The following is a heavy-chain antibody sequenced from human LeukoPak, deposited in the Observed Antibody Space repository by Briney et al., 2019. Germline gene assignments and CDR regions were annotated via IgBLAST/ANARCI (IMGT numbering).Heavy chain of an antibody. J-gene: IGHJ4*02. D-gene: IGHD3-16*01. CDR2: IDTKSGGT. V-gene: IGHV1-2*02. CDR1: GYTFIDYY. Sequence: ASVKVSCRSSGYTFIDYYIHWWRQAPGQRLEWMGWIDTKSGGTHYAQKFQDRVTLTRDTSITTAYMDLSRLKSDDTAVYYCARGPDHGGFDYWGQGTQVTVSS. CDR3: ARGPDHGGFDY.